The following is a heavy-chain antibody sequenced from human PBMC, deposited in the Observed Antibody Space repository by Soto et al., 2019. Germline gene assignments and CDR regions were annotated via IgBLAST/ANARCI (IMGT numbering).Heavy chain of an antibody. CDR2: IYHSGIT. V-gene: IGHV4-4*02. CDR1: DGSISSNNW. CDR3: VRAFQRSSWPFDY. D-gene: IGHD6-13*01. J-gene: IGHJ4*02. Sequence: QVQLQESGPGLVKPSGTLSLTCAVSDGSISSNNWWSWVRQPPGKGLEWIGEIYHSGITNYNPSLKSRVXXPXDXXKNQLSLKLNSVTAADTAMYYCVRAFQRSSWPFDYWGQGTLVTVSS.